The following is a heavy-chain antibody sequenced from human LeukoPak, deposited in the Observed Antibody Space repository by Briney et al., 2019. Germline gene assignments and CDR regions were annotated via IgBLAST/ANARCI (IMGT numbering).Heavy chain of an antibody. V-gene: IGHV3-30*02. CDR1: GFIFRNHV. D-gene: IGHD6-19*01. CDR3: AKDLSSGWSFDS. Sequence: GGSLRLSCAASGFIFRNHVMHWVRQAPGKGLEWVPFIWYDGSEKYYADSVRGRFTISRDNSKNTVNLQMNSLRTDDTALYYRAKDLSSGWSFDSWGQGTLVTVSS. J-gene: IGHJ4*02. CDR2: IWYDGSEK.